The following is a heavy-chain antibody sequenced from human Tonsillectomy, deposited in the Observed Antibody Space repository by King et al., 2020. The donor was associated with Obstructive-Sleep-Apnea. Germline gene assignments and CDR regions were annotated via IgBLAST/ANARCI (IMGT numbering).Heavy chain of an antibody. CDR2: INAGNGNT. CDR3: ARGGVATAWYDY. Sequence: VQLVQSGAEVKKPGASVKVSCKASGYTFTRYAMHWVRQAPGQRLEWMGWINAGNGNTKYSLNFQGRVTITRDTSASTAYMELSSLRSEDTAVYYCARGGVATAWYDYWGQGTLVTVSS. D-gene: IGHD5-12*01. CDR1: GYTFTRYA. J-gene: IGHJ4*02. V-gene: IGHV1-3*01.